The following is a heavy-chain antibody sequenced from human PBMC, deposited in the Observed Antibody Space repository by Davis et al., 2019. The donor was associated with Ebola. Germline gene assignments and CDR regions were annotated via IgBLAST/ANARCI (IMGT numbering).Heavy chain of an antibody. D-gene: IGHD6-13*01. CDR1: GISFSSYW. Sequence: PGGSLRLSCAASGISFSSYWMSWVRQAPGKGLEWVANIKQDGSEKYYVDSVEGRFTISRDNAKNSLYLQMNSLRAEDTAVYYCARGPSTGNSFSYWGQGTLVTVSS. CDR3: ARGPSTGNSFSY. V-gene: IGHV3-7*01. CDR2: IKQDGSEK. J-gene: IGHJ4*02.